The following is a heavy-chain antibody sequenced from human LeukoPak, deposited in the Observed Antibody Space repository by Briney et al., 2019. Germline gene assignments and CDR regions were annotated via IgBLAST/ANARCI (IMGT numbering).Heavy chain of an antibody. D-gene: IGHD3-22*01. V-gene: IGHV3-21*01. J-gene: IGHJ4*02. CDR1: GFTFSSYS. CDR3: ARVPVLTYYYDSSGYYYFDY. Sequence: PGGSLRLSCAASGFTFSSYSMNWVRQAPGKGLEWVSSISSSSSYIYYADSVKGRFTISRDNAKNSLYLQMNSLGAEDTAVYYCARVPVLTYYYDSSGYYYFDYWGQGTLVTVSS. CDR2: ISSSSSYI.